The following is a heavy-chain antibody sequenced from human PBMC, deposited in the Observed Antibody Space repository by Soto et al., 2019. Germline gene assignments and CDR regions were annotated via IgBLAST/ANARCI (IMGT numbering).Heavy chain of an antibody. D-gene: IGHD1-7*01. J-gene: IGHJ4*02. V-gene: IGHV3-23*01. CDR2: ISGSGGST. Sequence: GGSLRLSCAASGFTFSSYAMSWVRQAPGKGLEWVSAISGSGGSTYYADSVKGRFTISRDNSKNTLYLQMNSLRAEDTAVYYCAKDPAITGTTAGEIDYWGQGTLVTVSS. CDR1: GFTFSSYA. CDR3: AKDPAITGTTAGEIDY.